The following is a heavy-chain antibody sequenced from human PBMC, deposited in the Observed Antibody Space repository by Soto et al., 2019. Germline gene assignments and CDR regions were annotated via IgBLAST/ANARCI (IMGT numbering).Heavy chain of an antibody. CDR2: IDGSGGST. CDR3: AKGLVVAGHFDY. J-gene: IGHJ4*02. V-gene: IGHV3-23*01. CDR1: GFTFGTTD. Sequence: GGSLRLSCAASGFTFGTTDMSWVRQAPGEGLEWVSTIDGSGGSTYYADSVKGRFTISRDNSKNTLYLQMNSLRAEDTAVYYCAKGLVVAGHFDYWGQGTLVTVSS. D-gene: IGHD2-15*01.